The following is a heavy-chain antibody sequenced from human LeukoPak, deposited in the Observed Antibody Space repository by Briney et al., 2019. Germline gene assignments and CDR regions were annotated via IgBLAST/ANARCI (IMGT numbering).Heavy chain of an antibody. Sequence: GGSLRLSCAASGFIFSQYSMNWVRQAPGKGLEWVSSISSSSSYIYYADSVKGRFTISRDNVKNTLYLQMDSLRAEDTAVYYCATSLGPLTEYWGQGTLVTVSS. CDR3: ATSLGPLTEY. CDR2: ISSSSSYI. J-gene: IGHJ4*02. D-gene: IGHD7-27*01. V-gene: IGHV3-21*01. CDR1: GFIFSQYS.